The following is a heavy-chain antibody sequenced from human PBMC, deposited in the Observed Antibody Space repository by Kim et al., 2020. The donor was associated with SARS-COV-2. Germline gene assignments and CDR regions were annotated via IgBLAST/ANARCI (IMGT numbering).Heavy chain of an antibody. D-gene: IGHD3-10*01. CDR3: ARHYWFGEPPPYYYYGMDV. CDR1: GGSISSYY. J-gene: IGHJ6*02. V-gene: IGHV4-59*08. CDR2: IYYSGST. Sequence: SETLSLTCTVSGGSISSYYWSWIRQPPGKGLEWIGYIYYSGSTNYNPSLKSRVTISVDTSKNQFSLKLSSVTAADTAVYYCARHYWFGEPPPYYYYGMDVWGQGTTVTVSS.